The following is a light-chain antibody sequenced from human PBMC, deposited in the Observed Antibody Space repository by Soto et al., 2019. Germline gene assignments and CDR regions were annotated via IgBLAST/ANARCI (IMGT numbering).Light chain of an antibody. V-gene: IGKV3-20*01. CDR2: GAS. Sequence: VLTQSPATLSLSPGERATLSCRASQSVSSNLAWYQQKPGQAPRLLIYGASTRATGIPDRFSGSGSGTDFTLTISRLEPEDFAVYYCQQYGLSLLTFGGGTKVDI. CDR1: QSVSSN. CDR3: QQYGLSLLT. J-gene: IGKJ4*01.